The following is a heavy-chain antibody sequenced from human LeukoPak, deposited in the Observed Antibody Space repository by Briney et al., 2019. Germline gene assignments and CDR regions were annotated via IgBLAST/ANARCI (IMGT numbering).Heavy chain of an antibody. V-gene: IGHV3-7*01. D-gene: IGHD3-10*01. J-gene: IGHJ4*02. Sequence: GGSLRLSCAASGFTFSSYSMNWVRQAPAKGLEWVANIKQDGSEKYYVDSVKGRFTISRDNAKNSLYLQMSSLRAEDTAVYYCARLLVYNSGGEAFDYWGQGTLVTVSS. CDR1: GFTFSSYS. CDR2: IKQDGSEK. CDR3: ARLLVYNSGGEAFDY.